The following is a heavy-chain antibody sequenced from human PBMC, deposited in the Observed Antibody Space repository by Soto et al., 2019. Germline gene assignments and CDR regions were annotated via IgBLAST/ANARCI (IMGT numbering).Heavy chain of an antibody. J-gene: IGHJ2*01. V-gene: IGHV3-48*02. Sequence: PGGSLRLSCAASGFTFSSYSMNWVRQAPGKGLEWVSYISSSSSTIYYADSVKGRFTISRDNAKNSLYLQMNSLRDEDTAVYYCEIDSLAIFTAYSCYFDPWGSGTLVTVSS. CDR2: ISSSSSTI. CDR1: GFTFSSYS. D-gene: IGHD3-9*01. CDR3: EIDSLAIFTAYSCYFDP.